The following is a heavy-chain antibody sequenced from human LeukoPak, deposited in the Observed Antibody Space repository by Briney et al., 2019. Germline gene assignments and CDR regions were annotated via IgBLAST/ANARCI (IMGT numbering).Heavy chain of an antibody. CDR1: GFTVSTKY. V-gene: IGHV3-66*01. Sequence: GGSLRLSCAASGFTVSTKYMSWVRQAPGKGLEWVSVIYSGDNTYYADSVKGRFTISRDKSKNTPYLQMNSLRVEDTAVYYCARDRWGDAFDIWGQGTMVTVSS. CDR3: ARDRWGDAFDI. D-gene: IGHD4-23*01. J-gene: IGHJ3*02. CDR2: IYSGDNT.